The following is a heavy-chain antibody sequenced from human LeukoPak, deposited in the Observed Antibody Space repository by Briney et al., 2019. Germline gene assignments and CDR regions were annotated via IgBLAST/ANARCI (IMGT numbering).Heavy chain of an antibody. J-gene: IGHJ4*02. CDR2: ITASGGT. CDR1: GAPVNNHH. CDR3: AGDKVVVPASGKHYFDS. Sequence: PSETLSLTCSVSGAPVNNHHWGWIRQPAGKGLEWIGRITASGGTNYTPSLRSRVTISVDKSKNQLFLRLASVTAADTAVYYCAGDKVVVPASGKHYFDSWGPGTLVAVSS. V-gene: IGHV4-4*07. D-gene: IGHD2-21*02.